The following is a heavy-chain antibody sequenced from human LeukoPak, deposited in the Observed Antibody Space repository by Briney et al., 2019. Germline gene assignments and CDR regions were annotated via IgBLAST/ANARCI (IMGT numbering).Heavy chain of an antibody. V-gene: IGHV3-23*01. CDR2: ISGSGGST. Sequence: PGGSLRLSCAASGFTFSSYAMSWVRQAPGKGLEWVSAISGSGGSTYYADSVKGRFTISRDNSKNTLYVQTNSLRAEDTAVYYCARMSQGAYDIWGQGTMVTVSS. CDR3: ARMSQGAYDI. CDR1: GFTFSSYA. J-gene: IGHJ3*02.